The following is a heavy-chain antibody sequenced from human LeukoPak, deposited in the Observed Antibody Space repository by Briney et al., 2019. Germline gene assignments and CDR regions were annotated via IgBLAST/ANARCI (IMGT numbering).Heavy chain of an antibody. J-gene: IGHJ4*02. Sequence: SETLSLTCTVSGGSISSSSYYWGWICQPPGKGLEWIGSIYYSGSTYYNPSLKSRVTISVDTSKNQFSLKLSSVTAADTAVYYCASLGYYYDSSSDYWGQGTLVTVSP. CDR1: GGSISSSSYY. CDR2: IYYSGST. D-gene: IGHD3-22*01. V-gene: IGHV4-39*01. CDR3: ASLGYYYDSSSDY.